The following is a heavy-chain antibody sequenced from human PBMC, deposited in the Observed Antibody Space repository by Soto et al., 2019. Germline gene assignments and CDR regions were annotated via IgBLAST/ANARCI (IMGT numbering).Heavy chain of an antibody. CDR2: ISYDGSNK. Sequence: QVQLVESGGGVVQPGRSLRLSCAASGFTFSSYAMHWVRQAPGKGLEWVAVISYDGSNKYYADSVKGRFTISRDNSKNTLYLQINSLTSEATAVYYCAKLWSGHNTAGWFDPWGQGTLVTVSS. D-gene: IGHD3-3*01. CDR3: AKLWSGHNTAGWFDP. J-gene: IGHJ5*02. CDR1: GFTFSSYA. V-gene: IGHV3-30-3*02.